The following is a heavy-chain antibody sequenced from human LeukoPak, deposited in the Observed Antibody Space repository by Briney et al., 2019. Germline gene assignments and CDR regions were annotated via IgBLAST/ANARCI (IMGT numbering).Heavy chain of an antibody. D-gene: IGHD3-3*01. Sequence: GGSLRLXCAASGFTFSSYSMNWVRRAPGKGLESVSYISGSSCTIYYADSVKGRFTISRDNAKNSLYLQMNSLRAEDTAVYYCARGPIFGVAKTPIDYWGQGTLVTVSS. V-gene: IGHV3-48*01. CDR1: GFTFSSYS. J-gene: IGHJ4*02. CDR3: ARGPIFGVAKTPIDY. CDR2: ISGSSCTI.